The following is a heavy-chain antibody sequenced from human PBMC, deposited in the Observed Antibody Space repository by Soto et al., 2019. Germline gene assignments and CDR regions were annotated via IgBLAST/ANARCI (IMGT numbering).Heavy chain of an antibody. Sequence: QITLKESGPTLVKATQTLTLTCTFSGFSLSSSAVSVGWIRQPPGKALEWLALIYWDGDKRYSPSLKNRLTITKDTSKNQVVLSMTNMDPVDTATFFCVHSSRYAAFDMWGQGTLVTVSS. CDR1: GFSLSSSAVS. J-gene: IGHJ3*02. CDR3: VHSSRYAAFDM. D-gene: IGHD3-9*01. V-gene: IGHV2-5*02. CDR2: IYWDGDK.